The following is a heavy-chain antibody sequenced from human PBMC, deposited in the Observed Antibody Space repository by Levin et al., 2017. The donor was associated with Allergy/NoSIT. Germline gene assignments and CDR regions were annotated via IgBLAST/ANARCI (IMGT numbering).Heavy chain of an antibody. D-gene: IGHD3-10*01. Sequence: GESLKISCKASGYTFTSYDINWVRQATGQGLEWMGWMNPNSGNTGYAQKFQGRVTMTRNTSISTAYMELSSLRSEDTAVYYCARAASGLLWFGESAKNYWFDPWGQGTLVTVSS. CDR2: MNPNSGNT. V-gene: IGHV1-8*01. CDR1: GYTFTSYD. CDR3: ARAASGLLWFGESAKNYWFDP. J-gene: IGHJ5*02.